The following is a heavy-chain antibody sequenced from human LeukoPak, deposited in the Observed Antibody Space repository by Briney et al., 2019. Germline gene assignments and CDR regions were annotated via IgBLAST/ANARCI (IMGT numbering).Heavy chain of an antibody. J-gene: IGHJ4*02. CDR1: GFTFDDYA. CDR2: ITASSSST. D-gene: IGHD2-15*01. Sequence: GGSLRLSCAASGFTFDDYAMHWVRQAPGKGLEWVSAITASSSSTHDADSVQGRFTISRDNFKNTLYLQMNSLRPEDTAIYYCAKATVTSCIGAFCYPFDSWGQGTLVTVSS. V-gene: IGHV3-23*01. CDR3: AKATVTSCIGAFCYPFDS.